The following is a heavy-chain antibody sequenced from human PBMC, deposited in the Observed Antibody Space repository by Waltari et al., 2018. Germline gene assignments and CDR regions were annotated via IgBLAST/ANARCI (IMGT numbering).Heavy chain of an antibody. V-gene: IGHV3-30*04. J-gene: IGHJ3*02. CDR1: GFTFRTYS. Sequence: LVESGGGVGQPGRSLRLSCAASGFTFRTYSMHWVRQAPTKGLEWVAVMSYDGSTKNYADSVKGRFSISRDNSQNMLYLQLSSLRPEDTALYYCVRQQWGSDIHDAFDIWGQGTTVTVSS. D-gene: IGHD1-26*01. CDR2: MSYDGSTK. CDR3: VRQQWGSDIHDAFDI.